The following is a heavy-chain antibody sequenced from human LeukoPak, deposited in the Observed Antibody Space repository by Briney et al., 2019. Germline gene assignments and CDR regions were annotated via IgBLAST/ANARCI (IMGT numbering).Heavy chain of an antibody. V-gene: IGHV4-34*01. CDR1: GGSFSGYY. CDR3: ARCRHKYGSGSYYHP. D-gene: IGHD3-10*01. J-gene: IGHJ5*02. CDR2: INHSGST. Sequence: SETLSLTCAVYGGSFSGYYWSWIRQPPGKGLEWIGEINHSGSTNYNPSLKSRVTISVDTSKNQFSLKLSSVTAADTAVYYCARCRHKYGSGSYYHPWGQGTLVTVYS.